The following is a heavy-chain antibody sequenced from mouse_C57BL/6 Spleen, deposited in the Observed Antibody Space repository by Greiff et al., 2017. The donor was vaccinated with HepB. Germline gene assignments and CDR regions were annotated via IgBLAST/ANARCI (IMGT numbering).Heavy chain of an antibody. J-gene: IGHJ4*01. V-gene: IGHV1-82*01. Sequence: VQRVESGPELVKPGASVKISCKASGYAFSSSWMNWVKQRPGKGLEWIGRIYPGDGDTNYNGKFKGKATLTADKSSSTAYMQLSSLTSEDSAVYFCARGEHRAMDYWGQGTSVTVSS. CDR2: IYPGDGDT. CDR3: ARGEHRAMDY. CDR1: GYAFSSSW.